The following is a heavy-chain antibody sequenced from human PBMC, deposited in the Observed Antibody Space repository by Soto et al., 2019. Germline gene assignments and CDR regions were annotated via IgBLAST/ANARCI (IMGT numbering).Heavy chain of an antibody. D-gene: IGHD3-22*01. J-gene: IGHJ4*02. V-gene: IGHV3-7*03. CDR3: VRATYFSDSSGYTRCFDY. CDR2: IKQDGSEK. Sequence: GGSLRLSCAASGFTFSSYWMSWVRQAPGKGLEWVANIKQDGSEKYYVDSVKGRFTISRDNAKNSLYLQMNSLRAEDTAVYYCVRATYFSDSSGYTRCFDYWGQGTLVTVSP. CDR1: GFTFSSYW.